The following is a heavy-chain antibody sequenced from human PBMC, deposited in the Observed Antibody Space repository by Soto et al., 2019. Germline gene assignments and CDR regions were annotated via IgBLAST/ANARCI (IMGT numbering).Heavy chain of an antibody. V-gene: IGHV4-59*01. CDR1: GGSISSYY. CDR2: IYYSGST. Sequence: SSETLSLTCTVSGGSISSYYWSWIRQPPGKGLEWIGYIYYSGSTNYNPSLKSRVTISVDTSKNQFSLKLSSVTAADTAVYYCARALSTWYYFDYWGQGTLVTVSS. J-gene: IGHJ4*02. D-gene: IGHD6-13*01. CDR3: ARALSTWYYFDY.